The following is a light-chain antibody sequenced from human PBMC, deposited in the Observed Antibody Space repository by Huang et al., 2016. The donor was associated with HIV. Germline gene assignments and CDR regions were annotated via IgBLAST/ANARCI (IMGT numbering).Light chain of an antibody. CDR1: QGVSGF. V-gene: IGKV3D-11*01. CDR3: HQRSNWHYT. Sequence: EIVLTQSPATLSLSPGERATLSCRDSQGVSGFLGWYKQKPGQAPRLLIYDTSNRATGVPARVSGSGSGTDFTLTISSLEPEDFAVYYCHQRSNWHYTFGQGTKLEIK. J-gene: IGKJ2*01. CDR2: DTS.